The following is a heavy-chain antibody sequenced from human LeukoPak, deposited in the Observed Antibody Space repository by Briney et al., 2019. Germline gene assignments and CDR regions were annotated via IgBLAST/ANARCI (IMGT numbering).Heavy chain of an antibody. V-gene: IGHV3-53*01. D-gene: IGHD1-14*01. CDR1: GFTVSSNY. CDR3: ARASRNLYYYYGMDV. Sequence: GGSLRLSCAASGFTVSSNYMSWVRQAPGKGLEWVSVIYSGGSTYYADSVKGRFTISRENAKNSLYLQMNSLRAEDTAVYYCARASRNLYYYYGMDVWGQGTTVTVSS. J-gene: IGHJ6*02. CDR2: IYSGGST.